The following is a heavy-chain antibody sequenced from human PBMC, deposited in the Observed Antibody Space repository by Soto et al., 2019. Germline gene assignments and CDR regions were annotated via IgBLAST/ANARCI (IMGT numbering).Heavy chain of an antibody. Sequence: QVQLVQSGAEVKKPGSSVRLSCKASGGTFSSYTISWVRQAPGQGLEWMGRVIPFLNIENYAQNFQGRVTISADKSTSTAYMELSSLTSADTATYYCESSIRDYAMDVWGQGTTVTVSS. CDR1: GGTFSSYT. V-gene: IGHV1-69*02. CDR3: ESSIRDYAMDV. D-gene: IGHD1-20*01. J-gene: IGHJ6*02. CDR2: VIPFLNIE.